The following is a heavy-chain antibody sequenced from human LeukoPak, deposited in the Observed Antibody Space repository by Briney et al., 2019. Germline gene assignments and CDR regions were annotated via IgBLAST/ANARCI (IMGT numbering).Heavy chain of an antibody. J-gene: IGHJ6*02. D-gene: IGHD2-2*01. CDR3: ARGTDILLLPAAPDV. CDR2: INPSGGST. CDR1: GYTFTSYY. V-gene: IGHV1-46*01. Sequence: ASVKVSCKASGYTFTSYYMNWVRQAPGQGLEWMGIINPSGGSTGYAQKFQGRVTMTRDTSTSTVYMELSSLRSEDTAVYYCARGTDILLLPAAPDVWGQGTPVTVSS.